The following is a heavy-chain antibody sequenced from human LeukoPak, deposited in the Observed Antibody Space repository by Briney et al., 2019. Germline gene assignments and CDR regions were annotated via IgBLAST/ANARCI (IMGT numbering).Heavy chain of an antibody. D-gene: IGHD3-10*01. CDR2: IKHDGSEK. V-gene: IGHV3-7*03. Sequence: GGSLRLSCAASGFIFTGYFMSWVRQAPGKGLEWVASIKHDGSEKFYVDSVRGRFTISRDNTKNLLYLQMSSLRAEDTAVYYCARARHYYGSGNFDYWGQGTLVTVSS. J-gene: IGHJ4*02. CDR3: ARARHYYGSGNFDY. CDR1: GFIFTGYF.